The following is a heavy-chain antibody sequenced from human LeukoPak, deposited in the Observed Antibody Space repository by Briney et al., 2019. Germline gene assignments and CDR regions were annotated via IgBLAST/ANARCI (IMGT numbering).Heavy chain of an antibody. V-gene: IGHV3-74*01. CDR1: GFAFSTSW. CDR3: VRDMGYYDKV. D-gene: IGHD3-22*01. Sequence: GGSLRLSCATSGFAFSTSWMHWVRQAPGKGLVWVSRINTDGNTRDYADSVKGRFTISRDNARNTLYLQMNGLRAEDTAVYYCVRDMGYYDKVWGQGTLVTVSS. J-gene: IGHJ4*02. CDR2: INTDGNTR.